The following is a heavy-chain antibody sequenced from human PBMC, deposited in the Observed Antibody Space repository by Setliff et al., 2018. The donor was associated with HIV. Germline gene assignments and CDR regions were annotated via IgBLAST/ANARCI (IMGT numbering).Heavy chain of an antibody. D-gene: IGHD1-1*01. V-gene: IGHV3-21*01. Sequence: PGGSLRLSCTASGFSFDDYALTWVRQAPGKGLEWVSSIISTGDISYADSVKGRFTISRDDSKNTLFLQLDTLRPEDTAVYYCASARIPTGGTSTSCDFWGQGTLVTVSS. CDR1: GFSFDDYA. J-gene: IGHJ4*02. CDR3: ASARIPTGGTSTSCDF. CDR2: IISTGDI.